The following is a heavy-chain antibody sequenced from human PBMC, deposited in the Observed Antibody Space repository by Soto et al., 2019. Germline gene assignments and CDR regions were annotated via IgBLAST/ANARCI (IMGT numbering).Heavy chain of an antibody. CDR1: GVSIRSSSYY. D-gene: IGHD3-3*01. CDR3: ALSVPFMSGLTPYDSYEGMDV. Sequence: QLQLQESRPGLVKPSDTLSLTCTVSGVSIRSSSYYWGWIRQPPGKGLGWIGSIYYSGSTYYIPSLKRLAILTEHTFISLFCLELRSVSPPAAAVHFCALSVPFMSGLTPYDSYEGMDVW. V-gene: IGHV4-39*01. J-gene: IGHJ6*01. CDR2: IYYSGST.